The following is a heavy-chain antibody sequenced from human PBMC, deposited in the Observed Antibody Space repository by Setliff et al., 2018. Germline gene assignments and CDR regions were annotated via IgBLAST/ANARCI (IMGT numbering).Heavy chain of an antibody. Sequence: SETLSLTCTVFGGSISSGGYYWSWIRQHPGKGLEWIGYIYYSGSTYYNPSLKSRVTVSVDTSKNQFSLKLSSVTAADTAVYYCARVARLVLSRNAFDIWGQGTMVTVSS. V-gene: IGHV4-31*03. D-gene: IGHD2-2*01. CDR2: IYYSGST. J-gene: IGHJ3*02. CDR3: ARVARLVLSRNAFDI. CDR1: GGSISSGGYY.